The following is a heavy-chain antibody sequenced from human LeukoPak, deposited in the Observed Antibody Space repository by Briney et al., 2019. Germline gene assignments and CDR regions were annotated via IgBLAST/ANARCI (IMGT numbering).Heavy chain of an antibody. J-gene: IGHJ4*02. CDR2: IKQDGSEK. CDR3: ASYYYDSLGM. V-gene: IGHV3-7*01. D-gene: IGHD3-22*01. CDR1: GFTFSSYW. Sequence: PAASLRLCCAASGFTFSSYWMSWVRQAPGKGLEWVANIKQDGSEKYYMDSVKGRFTISRDNAKHSLYLQMNSLRAEDTAVYYCASYYYDSLGMWGQGTLVTVSS.